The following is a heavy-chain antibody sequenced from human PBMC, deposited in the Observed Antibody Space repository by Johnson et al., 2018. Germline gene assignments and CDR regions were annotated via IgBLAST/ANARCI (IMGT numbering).Heavy chain of an antibody. V-gene: IGHV3-30-3*01. CDR3: ATLGGSPDYYYYYMDV. Sequence: QVQLVQSGGGLVQPGGSLRLSCAASGFTFSSYAMHWVRQAPGKGLAWVAVISYDGSTKYYADPVKGRFTISRDNAKNSLYLQMNSLSAEDTAVYYCATLGGSPDYYYYYMDVWGKETTVTVYS. CDR2: ISYDGSTK. J-gene: IGHJ6*03. D-gene: IGHD1-26*01. CDR1: GFTFSSYA.